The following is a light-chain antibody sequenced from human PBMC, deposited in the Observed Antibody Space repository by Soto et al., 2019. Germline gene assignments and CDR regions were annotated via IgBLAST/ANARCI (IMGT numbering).Light chain of an antibody. CDR3: QQSYGTPIT. CDR2: VAS. CDR1: QSISRY. Sequence: DIQMTQSPSSLSSSLLDRVTITCRASQSISRYLNWYQQKPGKAPNLLIYVASSLQSEVPSRFSGSGSGTDFTLTITSLQPEDFATYYCQQSYGTPITFGQGTRLEI. V-gene: IGKV1-39*01. J-gene: IGKJ5*01.